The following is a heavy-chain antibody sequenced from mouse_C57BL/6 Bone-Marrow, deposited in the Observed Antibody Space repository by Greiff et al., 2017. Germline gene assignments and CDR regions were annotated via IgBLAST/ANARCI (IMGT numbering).Heavy chain of an antibody. CDR3: ARGEYYGSSFYWYFDV. CDR1: GYTFTSYW. V-gene: IGHV1-52*01. J-gene: IGHJ1*03. Sequence: QVQLQQPGAELVRPGSSVKLSCKASGYTFTSYWMHWVKQRPIQGLEWIGNIDPSDSETHYNQKFKDKATLTVDQSSSTAYMQLSSLTSEDSAVYYCARGEYYGSSFYWYFDVWGTGTTVTVSS. D-gene: IGHD1-1*01. CDR2: IDPSDSET.